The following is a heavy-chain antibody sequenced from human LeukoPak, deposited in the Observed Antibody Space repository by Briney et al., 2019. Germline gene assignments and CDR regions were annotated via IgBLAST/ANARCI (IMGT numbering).Heavy chain of an antibody. CDR1: GFTFSSYW. J-gene: IGHJ6*03. CDR3: ARDGPHGGYFDWFPNNYYYYYYMDV. Sequence: PGGSLRLSCGASGFTFSSYWMSWVRQAPGKGLEWVANIKEDGSETHYEDSVKGRFTISRDNAKYSLYVQMNSLRAEDTAVYYCARDGPHGGYFDWFPNNYYYYYYMDVWGKGTTVTVSS. CDR2: IKEDGSET. V-gene: IGHV3-7*01. D-gene: IGHD3-9*01.